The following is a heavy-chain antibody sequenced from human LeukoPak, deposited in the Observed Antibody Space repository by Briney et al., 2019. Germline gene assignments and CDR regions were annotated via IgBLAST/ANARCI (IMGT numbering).Heavy chain of an antibody. CDR1: GGSISYF. D-gene: IGHD2-2*01. J-gene: IGHJ6*03. Sequence: SETLSLTCTVSGGSISYFWTWIRQPAGKGLEWIGRIHSSGGTNYNPSLRSRVTMSVDTSKNQFSLKLSSVTAADTAVYYCARGPGSGYCSSTSCYHRNYYYYYYMDVWGKGTTVTVSS. V-gene: IGHV4-4*07. CDR2: IHSSGGT. CDR3: ARGPGSGYCSSTSCYHRNYYYYYYMDV.